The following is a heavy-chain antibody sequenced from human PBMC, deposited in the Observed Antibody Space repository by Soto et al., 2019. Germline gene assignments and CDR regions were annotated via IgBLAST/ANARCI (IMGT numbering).Heavy chain of an antibody. Sequence: SETLSLTCTASGGTISSSSYYWVWIRQPPGKGLEWIGSIYYTGSTYYNPSLKSRVTISVDTFKNKFSLKLSPMIAADTAMYFCARVVYTAGIFYLFDYWGQGILVTVSS. CDR2: IYYTGST. D-gene: IGHD2-15*01. J-gene: IGHJ4*02. V-gene: IGHV4-39*07. CDR1: GGTISSSSYY. CDR3: ARVVYTAGIFYLFDY.